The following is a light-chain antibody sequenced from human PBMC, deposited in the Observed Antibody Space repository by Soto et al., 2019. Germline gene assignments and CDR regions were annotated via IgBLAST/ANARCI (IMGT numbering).Light chain of an antibody. CDR2: WAS. J-gene: IGKJ3*01. V-gene: IGKV4-1*01. CDR1: QSILYSSKNKNY. Sequence: DIVMTQSPDSLAVSLGERATINCKSSQSILYSSKNKNYLAWYQQKPGQGPKLLIYWASTRESGVPDRFSGSGSGTDFTLTISSLEAEDVAVYYGQQYYGSSFTFGPGTKVDIK. CDR3: QQYYGSSFT.